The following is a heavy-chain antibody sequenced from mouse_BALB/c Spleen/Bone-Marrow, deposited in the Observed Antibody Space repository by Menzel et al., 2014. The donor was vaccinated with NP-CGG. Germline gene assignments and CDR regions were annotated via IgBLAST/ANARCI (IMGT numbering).Heavy chain of an antibody. CDR2: IDPENGDT. CDR1: GFNTKDYY. Sequence: EVQLQESGAELVRSGASVKLSCTASGFNTKDYYMHWVKQRPEQGLEWIGWIDPENGDTEYAPKFQSKATMTADTSSNTAYLQLSSLTSEDTAVYYCNVWDGNYFFDYWGQGTTLTVCS. D-gene: IGHD2-1*01. J-gene: IGHJ2*01. CDR3: NVWDGNYFFDY. V-gene: IGHV14-4*02.